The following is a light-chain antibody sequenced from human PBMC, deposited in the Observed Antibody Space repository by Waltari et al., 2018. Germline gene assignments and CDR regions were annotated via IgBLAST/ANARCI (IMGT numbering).Light chain of an antibody. V-gene: IGKV1-5*03. J-gene: IGKJ1*01. CDR2: KAS. CDR1: QSISGW. CDR3: QQYTTYCT. Sequence: DIQMTQFPSTLSASVGDRVTITCRASQSISGWLAWYQQKPGKAPKLLIYKASTLEGGVPSRFSGSGSGTEFTLTISSLQPDDFATYYCQQYTTYCTFGQGTNVEIK.